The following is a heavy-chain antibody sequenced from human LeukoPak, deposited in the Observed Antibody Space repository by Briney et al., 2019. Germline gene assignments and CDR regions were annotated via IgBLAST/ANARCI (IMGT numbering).Heavy chain of an antibody. CDR3: ARVETDDFWSGYYSLDY. V-gene: IGHV3-48*01. Sequence: GGSLRLSCAASGFTFSSYSMNWVRQAPGKGLEWVSYISSSSSTIYYADSVKGRFTISRDNAKNSLYLQMNSLRAEDTAVYYCARVETDDFWSGYYSLDYWGQGTLVTVSS. CDR2: ISSSSSTI. J-gene: IGHJ4*02. D-gene: IGHD3-3*01. CDR1: GFTFSSYS.